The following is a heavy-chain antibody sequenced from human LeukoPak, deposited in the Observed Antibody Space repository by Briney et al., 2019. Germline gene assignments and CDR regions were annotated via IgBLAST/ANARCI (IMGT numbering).Heavy chain of an antibody. J-gene: IGHJ4*02. D-gene: IGHD4-17*01. Sequence: PGGSLRLSCAVSGFTFSSYGMQWVRQAPGKGLEWVAVISYDGSNKYYADSVKGRFTISRDNSKDTLYLQMNSLRAEDTAVYYCAKGAIVLSTVTTYFDYWGQGTLVTVSS. CDR3: AKGAIVLSTVTTYFDY. CDR1: GFTFSSYG. CDR2: ISYDGSNK. V-gene: IGHV3-30*18.